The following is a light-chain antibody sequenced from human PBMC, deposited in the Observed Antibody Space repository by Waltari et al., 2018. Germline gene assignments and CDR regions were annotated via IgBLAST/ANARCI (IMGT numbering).Light chain of an antibody. CDR3: QSFDIRLSGGVV. CDR1: SSNIGAGHD. CDR2: GKN. J-gene: IGLJ3*02. Sequence: QSVLTQPPSMSGAPGQRVTISCTGSSSNIGAGHDVHWYQVFPGTAPKLLIEGKNKRPSGVPDRFSGSKSDTSASLAIGGLRAEDEADYYCQSFDIRLSGGVVFGGGTKVTVL. V-gene: IGLV1-40*01.